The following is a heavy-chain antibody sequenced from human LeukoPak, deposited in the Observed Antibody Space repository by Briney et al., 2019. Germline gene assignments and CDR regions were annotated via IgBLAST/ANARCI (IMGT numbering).Heavy chain of an antibody. CDR1: GYTFTGYY. Sequence: ASVKVSCKASGYTFTGYYMHWVRQAPGQGLEWMGWINPNSGGTNYAQKFQGRVTMTRDTSISTAYMELSRLRSDDTAVYYCXXXXXXXXYFYYYGMDVWGQGTTVTVSS. V-gene: IGHV1-2*02. CDR2: INPNSGGT. CDR3: XXXXXXXXYFYYYGMDV. J-gene: IGHJ6*02.